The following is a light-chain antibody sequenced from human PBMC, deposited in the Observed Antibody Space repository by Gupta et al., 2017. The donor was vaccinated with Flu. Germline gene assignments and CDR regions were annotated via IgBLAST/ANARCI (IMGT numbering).Light chain of an antibody. CDR3: QQYGSLPIT. CDR2: DAS. Sequence: EIVLTQSPATLSLSPGERATLSCGASQSVSSSYLGWYQQKPGRAPRLLIYDASSRATGIPDRFSGSGSGTDFTLTISRLEPEDFAVYYCQQYGSLPITFDQGTLLEIK. V-gene: IGKV3D-20*01. J-gene: IGKJ5*01. CDR1: QSVSSSY.